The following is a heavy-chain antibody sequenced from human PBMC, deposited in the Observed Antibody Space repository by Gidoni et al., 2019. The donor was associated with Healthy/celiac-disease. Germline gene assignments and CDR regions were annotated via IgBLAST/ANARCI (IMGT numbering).Heavy chain of an antibody. CDR2: IYSVGDGT. Sequence: EVQLVESGGGLVQPGGSMRLSCAVSGFTVSRNYMSWVRQAPGKGLSWVAVIYSVGDGTYYADSVQGRFTISRDTSNNTLYLQMNNLRAADTAVYYCARELIVVDPYAFDIWGQGTMVTVSS. CDR3: ARELIVVDPYAFDI. D-gene: IGHD3-22*01. V-gene: IGHV3-66*01. CDR1: GFTVSRNY. J-gene: IGHJ3*02.